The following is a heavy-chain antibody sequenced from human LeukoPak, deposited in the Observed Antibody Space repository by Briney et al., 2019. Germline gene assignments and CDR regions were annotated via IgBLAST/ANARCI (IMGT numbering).Heavy chain of an antibody. CDR1: GFTFSSYW. J-gene: IGHJ4*02. CDR2: IKSDGSST. Sequence: GGSLRLSCAASGFTFSSYWMHWVRQAPGKGLVWVSRIKSDGSSTSYADSVKGRFTISRDNAKNTLYLQMNSLRNEDTAVYYCARAMVPLFENWGQGTLVTVSS. V-gene: IGHV3-74*01. D-gene: IGHD4/OR15-4a*01. CDR3: ARAMVPLFEN.